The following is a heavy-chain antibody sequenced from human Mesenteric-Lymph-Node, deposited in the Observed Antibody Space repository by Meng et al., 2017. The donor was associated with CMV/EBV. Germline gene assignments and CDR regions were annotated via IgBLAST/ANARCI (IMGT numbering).Heavy chain of an antibody. CDR1: GFTFSSYS. V-gene: IGHV3-21*04. J-gene: IGHJ6*02. D-gene: IGHD3-22*01. CDR3: AKEGGSNYYDGYGLDV. CDR2: ISSSSSHI. Sequence: GGSLRLSCAASGFTFSSYSMNWVRQAPGKGLEWVSSISSSSSHIYYADSVKGRLTISRDNAKNSLYLQMNSLRAEDTAVYYCAKEGGSNYYDGYGLDVWGQGTTVTVSS.